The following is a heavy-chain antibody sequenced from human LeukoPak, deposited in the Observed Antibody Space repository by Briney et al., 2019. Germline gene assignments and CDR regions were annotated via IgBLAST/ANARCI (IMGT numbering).Heavy chain of an antibody. CDR1: GGTFISYA. CDR2: IIPIFGTA. CDR3: ARAFRGDYWDY. D-gene: IGHD4-17*01. Sequence: ASVNVSCKDFGGTFISYAISWVRQAPGQGLEWMGGIIPIFGTANYAQKFQGRVTITADECTSTAYMELSSLRSEDTAVYYCARAFRGDYWDYWGQGTLVTVSS. V-gene: IGHV1-69*01. J-gene: IGHJ4*02.